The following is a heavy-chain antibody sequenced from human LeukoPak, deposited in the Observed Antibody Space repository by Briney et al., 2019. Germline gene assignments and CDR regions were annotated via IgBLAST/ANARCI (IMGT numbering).Heavy chain of an antibody. CDR1: GGSITTTNFD. Sequence: SETLSLTCAVSGGSITTTNFDWAWIRRPPGQGLEWIATISSSGKSYYNPYLMSRVTVSVDTSKNQFSLDVTSVTATDTGLFYCARFKGGTGFDYWGRGILVIVS. CDR2: ISSSGKS. V-gene: IGHV4-39*01. J-gene: IGHJ4*02. CDR3: ARFKGGTGFDY. D-gene: IGHD1-26*01.